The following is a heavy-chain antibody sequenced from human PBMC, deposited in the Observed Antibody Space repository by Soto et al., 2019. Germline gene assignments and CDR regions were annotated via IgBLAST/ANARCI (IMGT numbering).Heavy chain of an antibody. CDR1: GFTFSRYA. V-gene: IGHV3-23*01. J-gene: IGHJ4*02. CDR3: AKERDTRRVIIPRVTVY. Sequence: EVQLLESGGDWVQPGGSLRLSCAASGFTFSRYAMTWVRQAPGKGLEWVSSISSSGTNKYYADSVKGRFTISRDNSKNTVFLKMNSLRGEDTAVYYCAKERDTRRVIIPRVTVYWGQGTLVAVSS. D-gene: IGHD3-10*01. CDR2: ISSSGTNK.